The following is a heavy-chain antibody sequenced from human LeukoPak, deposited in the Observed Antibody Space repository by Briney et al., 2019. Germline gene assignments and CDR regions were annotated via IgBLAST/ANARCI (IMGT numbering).Heavy chain of an antibody. CDR3: ARVDLRDYSYEQYYYDSSGSMADFDY. J-gene: IGHJ4*02. Sequence: ASVKVSCKASGYTFTSYGISWVRQAPGQGLEWMGWISAYNGNTNYAQKLQGRVTMTTDTSTSTAYMELRSLRSDDTAVYYCARVDLRDYSYEQYYYDSSGSMADFDYWGQGTLVTVPS. D-gene: IGHD3-22*01. V-gene: IGHV1-18*01. CDR1: GYTFTSYG. CDR2: ISAYNGNT.